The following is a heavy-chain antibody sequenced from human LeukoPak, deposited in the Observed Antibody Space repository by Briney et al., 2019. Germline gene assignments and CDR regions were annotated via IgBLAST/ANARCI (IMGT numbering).Heavy chain of an antibody. V-gene: IGHV1-69*05. CDR3: AADQYYDFWSGLVGYFDY. Sequence: SVKVSCKASGYIFTGYYMHWVRQAPGQGLEWMGGIIPIFGTANYAQKFQGRVTITTDESTSTAYMELSSLRSEDTAVYYCAADQYYDFWSGLVGYFDYWGQGTLVTVSS. CDR1: GYIFTGYY. D-gene: IGHD3-3*01. CDR2: IIPIFGTA. J-gene: IGHJ4*02.